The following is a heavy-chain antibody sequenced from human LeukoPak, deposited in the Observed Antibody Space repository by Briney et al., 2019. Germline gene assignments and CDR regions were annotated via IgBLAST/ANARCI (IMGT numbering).Heavy chain of an antibody. V-gene: IGHV3-23*01. CDR3: GRDLNWGAFDS. CDR1: GFTFTHYG. CDR2: IRGNGETT. D-gene: IGHD7-27*01. Sequence: GGSLRLSCADSGFTFTHYGMKCVPQALGKGLEWVSGIRGNGETTNYVESVRGRFTISRDTSTRTVWLEKRRRRAADTAMYNLGRDLNWGAFDSRGLGTLVTVSS. J-gene: IGHJ3*02.